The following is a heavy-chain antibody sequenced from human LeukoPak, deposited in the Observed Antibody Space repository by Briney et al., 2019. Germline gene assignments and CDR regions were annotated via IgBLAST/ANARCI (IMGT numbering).Heavy chain of an antibody. Sequence: GGSLRLSCAASGFTFSSYAMSWVRQAPGKGLEGVSAISGSGGSTYYADSVKGRFTISRDNSKNTLYLQMNSLRAEDTAVYYCAKVSHYYDSSGYLDYWGQGTLVTVSS. CDR3: AKVSHYYDSSGYLDY. D-gene: IGHD3-22*01. CDR1: GFTFSSYA. CDR2: ISGSGGST. V-gene: IGHV3-23*01. J-gene: IGHJ4*02.